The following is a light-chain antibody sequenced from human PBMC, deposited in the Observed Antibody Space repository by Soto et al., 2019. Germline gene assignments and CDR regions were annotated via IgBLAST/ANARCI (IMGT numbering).Light chain of an antibody. J-gene: IGKJ4*01. V-gene: IGKV3-20*01. CDR2: DAS. CDR3: QQFSSYPLT. CDR1: QTVRNNY. Sequence: EFVLTKSPGTLSLSPGERATLSCRASQTVRNNYLAWYQQKPGQAPRLLIYDASSSATGIPDRFSGGGSGTDFTLTISRLEPEDFAVYYCQQFSSYPLTFGGGTKVDIK.